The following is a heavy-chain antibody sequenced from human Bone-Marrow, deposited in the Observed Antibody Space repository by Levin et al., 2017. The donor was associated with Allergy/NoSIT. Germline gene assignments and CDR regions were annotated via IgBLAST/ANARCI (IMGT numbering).Heavy chain of an antibody. Sequence: LSLTCAASGFTFSNDAMSWVRQAPGKGLEWVSAISDSGDTTYYADSVKGRFTISRDNSKNTLYLQMNSLGAEDTAVYYCAKGRGQWLPRFLEYWGQGTLVTVSS. CDR1: GFTFSNDA. CDR3: AKGRGQWLPRFLEY. D-gene: IGHD6-19*01. J-gene: IGHJ4*02. V-gene: IGHV3-23*01. CDR2: ISDSGDTT.